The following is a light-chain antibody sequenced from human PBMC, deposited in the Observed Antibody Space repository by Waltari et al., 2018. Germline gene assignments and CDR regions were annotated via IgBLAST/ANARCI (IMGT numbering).Light chain of an antibody. J-gene: IGLJ2*01. Sequence: QSVLTQPPSASAIPGQSVAIPCSGSASHLGTTYVSRYVQLPGAAPNPLIYRNTPRPSGVPDRFSGSKSGTSASLAISGLRSEDEAEYYCAAWDDSLGGPVFGGGTKLTVL. CDR1: ASHLGTTY. CDR2: RNT. CDR3: AAWDDSLGGPV. V-gene: IGLV1-47*01.